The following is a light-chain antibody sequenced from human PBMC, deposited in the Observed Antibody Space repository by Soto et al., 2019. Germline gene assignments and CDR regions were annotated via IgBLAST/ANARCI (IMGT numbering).Light chain of an antibody. V-gene: IGLV8-61*01. Sequence: QAVVTQEPSFSVSPGGTVTLTCGLSSGSVSTSYYPSWYQQTPGQAPRTLIYSTNTRSSGVPDRFSGSILGNKAALTITGAQADDESDYYCVLYMGSGTDPVFGGGTKLTVL. CDR2: STN. CDR1: SGSVSTSYY. CDR3: VLYMGSGTDPV. J-gene: IGLJ3*02.